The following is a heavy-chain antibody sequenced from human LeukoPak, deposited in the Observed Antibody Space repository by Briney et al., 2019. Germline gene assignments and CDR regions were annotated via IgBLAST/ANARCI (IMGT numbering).Heavy chain of an antibody. J-gene: IGHJ5*02. CDR3: ARDAGYDFWSGVNWFDP. Sequence: GGSLRLSCAASGFTFSSYSMNWVRQAPGKGLEWVSSISSSSSYIYYADSVKGRFTISRDNAKNSLYLQMNSLRAEDTAVYYCARDAGYDFWSGVNWFDPWGQGTLVTVSS. V-gene: IGHV3-21*01. CDR2: ISSSSSYI. CDR1: GFTFSSYS. D-gene: IGHD3-3*01.